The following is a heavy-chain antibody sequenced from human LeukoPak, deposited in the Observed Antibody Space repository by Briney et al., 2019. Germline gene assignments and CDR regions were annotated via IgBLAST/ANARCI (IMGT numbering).Heavy chain of an antibody. D-gene: IGHD3-9*01. CDR2: IYPGDSNT. CDR1: GYTFTNYW. J-gene: IGHJ4*02. V-gene: IGHV5-51*01. Sequence: GESLKISCKGSGYTFTNYWIAWVRQMPGRGPEWMAIIYPGDSNTRYSPSFQGQITISADKSISTAYLQWSSLKASDTAMYYCARQGMHYNFLTGYYSYYLDYWGQGTLVTVSS. CDR3: ARQGMHYNFLTGYYSYYLDY.